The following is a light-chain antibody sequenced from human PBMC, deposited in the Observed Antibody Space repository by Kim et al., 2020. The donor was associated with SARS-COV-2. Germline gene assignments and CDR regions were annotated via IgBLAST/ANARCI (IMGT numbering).Light chain of an antibody. CDR3: QQRSNWPLT. V-gene: IGKV3-11*01. CDR2: DAS. CDR1: QSVSSY. J-gene: IGKJ4*01. Sequence: VSPGERATLSCRVSQSVSSYLAWYQQKPGQAPRLLIYDASNRATGIPPRFSGSGSGTDFTLTISSLEPEDFAVYYCQQRSNWPLTFGGGTKVDIK.